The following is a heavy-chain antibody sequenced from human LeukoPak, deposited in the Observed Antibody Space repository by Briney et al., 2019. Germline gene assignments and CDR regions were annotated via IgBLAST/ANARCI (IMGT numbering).Heavy chain of an antibody. Sequence: SETLSLTCAVYVGSFSGYYWSWIRQPPGKGLEWIGEINHSGSTNYNPSLKSRVTISVDTSKNQFSLKLSSVTAADTAVYYCARVSCSRPNDRTPWSSCYDFWSGYYSDNWFDPWGQGTLVTVSS. CDR2: INHSGST. CDR1: VGSFSGYY. CDR3: ARVSCSRPNDRTPWSSCYDFWSGYYSDNWFDP. V-gene: IGHV4-34*01. J-gene: IGHJ5*02. D-gene: IGHD3-3*01.